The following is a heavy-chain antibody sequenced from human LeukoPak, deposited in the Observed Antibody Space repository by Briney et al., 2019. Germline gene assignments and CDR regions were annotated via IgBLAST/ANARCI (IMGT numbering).Heavy chain of an antibody. D-gene: IGHD3-10*01. CDR1: GFIFSDYG. CDR2: ISYDGSVK. J-gene: IGHJ4*02. Sequence: GGSLRLSCAASGFIFSDYGMHWVRQAPGKGLEWVAVISYDGSVKYYADSVKGRFTISRDRSQNTLYLQMNSLRVEDTAVFYCAKEAMFRGAPYGTVDYWGQGTLVTVSS. CDR3: AKEAMFRGAPYGTVDY. V-gene: IGHV3-30*18.